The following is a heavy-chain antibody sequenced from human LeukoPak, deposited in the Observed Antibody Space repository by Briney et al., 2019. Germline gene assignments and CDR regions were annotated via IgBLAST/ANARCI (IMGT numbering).Heavy chain of an antibody. CDR3: ARVEYCSSTSCYAGMRATNRYFDL. CDR1: GGSISGYY. CDR2: IYYSGST. J-gene: IGHJ2*01. D-gene: IGHD2-2*01. V-gene: IGHV4-59*01. Sequence: TSETLSLTCTVSGGSISGYYWSWIRQPPGKGLEWIGYIYYSGSTNYNPSLKSRVTISVDTSKNQFSLKLSSVTAADTAVYYCARVEYCSSTSCYAGMRATNRYFDLWGRGTLVTVSS.